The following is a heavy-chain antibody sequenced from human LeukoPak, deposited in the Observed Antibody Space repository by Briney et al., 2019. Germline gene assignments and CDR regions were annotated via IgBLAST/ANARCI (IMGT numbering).Heavy chain of an antibody. J-gene: IGHJ3*01. CDR3: ARDLGHYYGSGSYYC. V-gene: IGHV3-21*01. Sequence: GSLRLSCAASGFTFSSYSMNLVRQAPGEGLEWVSSISSSSSYIYYADSVKGRFTISRDNAKNSLYLQMNSLRAEDTAVYYCARDLGHYYGSGSYYCWGQGTMVTVSS. CDR2: ISSSSSYI. CDR1: GFTFSSYS. D-gene: IGHD3-10*01.